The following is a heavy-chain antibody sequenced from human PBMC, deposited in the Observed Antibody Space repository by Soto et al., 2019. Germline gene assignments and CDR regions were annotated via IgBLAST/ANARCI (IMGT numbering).Heavy chain of an antibody. Sequence: PGGSLRLSCAASGFTFSSYGMHWVRQAPGKGLEWVAVISYDGSNKYYADSVKGRFTISRDNSKNTLYLQMNSLRAEDTAVYYCAKDQWFGVGYYYYYGMDVWGQGTTVTVS. J-gene: IGHJ6*02. CDR2: ISYDGSNK. CDR1: GFTFSSYG. CDR3: AKDQWFGVGYYYYYGMDV. D-gene: IGHD3-10*01. V-gene: IGHV3-30*18.